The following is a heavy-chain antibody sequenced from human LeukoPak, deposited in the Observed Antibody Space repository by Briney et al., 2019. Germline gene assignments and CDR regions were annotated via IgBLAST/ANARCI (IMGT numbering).Heavy chain of an antibody. Sequence: GASVKVSCKASGGTFSSYAISWVRQAPGQGLEWMGGIIPIFGTANYAQKFQGRVTITTDESTSTAYMELSSLRSEDTAVYYCARCIGSSTSCLAEISWFDPWGQGTLVTVSS. V-gene: IGHV1-69*05. CDR1: GGTFSSYA. CDR3: ARCIGSSTSCLAEISWFDP. J-gene: IGHJ5*02. D-gene: IGHD2-2*01. CDR2: IIPIFGTA.